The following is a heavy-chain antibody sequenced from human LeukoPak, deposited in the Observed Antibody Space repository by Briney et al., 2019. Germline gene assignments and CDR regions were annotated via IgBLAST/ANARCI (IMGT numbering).Heavy chain of an antibody. D-gene: IGHD6-6*01. V-gene: IGHV4-34*01. J-gene: IGHJ6*03. Sequence: SETLSLTCAVYGGSFSGYYWSWIRQPPGKGLEWIGEINHSGSTSYNPSLKSRVTISVDTSKNQFSLKLSSVTAADTTVYYCARREYSSSYYYYYYMDVWGKGTTVTVSS. CDR3: ARREYSSSYYYYYYMDV. CDR2: INHSGST. CDR1: GGSFSGYY.